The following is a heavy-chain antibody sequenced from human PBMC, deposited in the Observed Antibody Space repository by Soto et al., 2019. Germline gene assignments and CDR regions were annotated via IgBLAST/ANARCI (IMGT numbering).Heavy chain of an antibody. CDR1: SGSISSSNW. CDR2: IYHSGST. V-gene: IGHV4-4*02. D-gene: IGHD2-8*02. CDR3: ARVGDWRFEYY. J-gene: IGHJ4*02. Sequence: SETLSLTCAVSSGSISSSNWWSWVRQPPGKGLEWIGEIYHSGSTNYNPSPKSRVTISVDKSKNQFSLKLSSVTAADTAVYYCARVGDWRFEYYWGQGTLVTVSS.